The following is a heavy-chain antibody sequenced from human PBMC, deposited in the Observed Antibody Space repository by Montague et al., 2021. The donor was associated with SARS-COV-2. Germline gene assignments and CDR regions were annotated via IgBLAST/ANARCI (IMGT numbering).Heavy chain of an antibody. CDR3: ARSHYDILTGYYTVFDY. D-gene: IGHD3-9*01. CDR2: XXWGDDK. Sequence: PALVKPTQTLTLTCTFSGFSLSTSGMCVSWIRQPPGKALEWLALXXWGDDKYYSTSLKTRLTISKDTSKNQVVLTMTNMDPVDTATYYCARSHYDILTGYYTVFDYWGQGILVTVSS. J-gene: IGHJ4*02. V-gene: IGHV2-70*01. CDR1: GFSLSTSGMC.